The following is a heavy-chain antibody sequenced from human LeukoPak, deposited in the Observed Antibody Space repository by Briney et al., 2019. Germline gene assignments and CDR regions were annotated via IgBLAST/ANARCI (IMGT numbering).Heavy chain of an antibody. CDR1: GGSISTYY. CDR3: ARGYCSGGSCSLLDY. D-gene: IGHD2-15*01. Sequence: SETLSLTCSVSGGSISTYYWSWIRQPPGRGLEWIGYIYYSGSTNTNYNPSLKSRVNISVDTSKNQFSLKLSSVTAADTAVYYCARGYCSGGSCSLLDYWGQGTLVTVSS. J-gene: IGHJ4*02. V-gene: IGHV4-59*01. CDR2: IYYSGSTNT.